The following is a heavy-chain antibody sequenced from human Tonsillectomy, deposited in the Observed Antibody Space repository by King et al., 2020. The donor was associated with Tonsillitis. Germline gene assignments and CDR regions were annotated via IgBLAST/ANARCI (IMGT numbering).Heavy chain of an antibody. CDR2: IYPSDSDT. V-gene: IGHV5-51*03. CDR1: GYSFTNYW. D-gene: IGHD2-21*02. J-gene: IGHJ4*02. Sequence: QLVQSGVEVKKPGESLKISCQGSGYSFTNYWIGWVRQMTGKGLEWMGIIYPSDSDTTYSPSFQGQVTISADKSISTAYLQWISLKASDTAMYYCARLSVTAFDYWGQGTLVTVSS. CDR3: ARLSVTAFDY.